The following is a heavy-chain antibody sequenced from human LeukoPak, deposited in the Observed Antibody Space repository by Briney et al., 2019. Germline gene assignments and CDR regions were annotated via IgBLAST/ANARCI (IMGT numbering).Heavy chain of an antibody. CDR3: AKVGDDTIFGVVIDSWFDP. CDR2: IWFDGSTK. J-gene: IGHJ5*02. Sequence: VAXIWFDGSTKLYADSVKGGFTISRDNSKNTLSLQMNSLRAEDTAVYYCAKVGDDTIFGVVIDSWFDPWGQGTLVTVSS. V-gene: IGHV3-33*06. D-gene: IGHD3-3*01.